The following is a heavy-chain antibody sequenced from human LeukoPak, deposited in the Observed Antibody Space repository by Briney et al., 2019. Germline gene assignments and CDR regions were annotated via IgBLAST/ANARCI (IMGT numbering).Heavy chain of an antibody. Sequence: PGGALRLSCAASGFTFSSYAMSWVRQAPGQGRKWVSVISDSGGSTYYADSVKGRFTISRDNSKNTLYLQMNSLRAEDTAVYYCAKQDIRSSAWYDWGQGTLVTVSS. V-gene: IGHV3-23*01. CDR2: ISDSGGST. CDR3: AKQDIRSSAWYD. D-gene: IGHD6-19*01. J-gene: IGHJ4*02. CDR1: GFTFSSYA.